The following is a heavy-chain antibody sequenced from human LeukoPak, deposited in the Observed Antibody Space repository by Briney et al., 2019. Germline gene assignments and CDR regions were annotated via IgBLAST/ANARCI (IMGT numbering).Heavy chain of an antibody. V-gene: IGHV3-15*01. J-gene: IGHJ4*02. D-gene: IGHD1-26*01. Sequence: GGSLRLSCAAAGFSFINAWMAWVRQAPGKGLEWVGRIKAKAHGGTIEYAAPVKGRFTISRDDSKNTLYLQMNSLKTEDTAVYYCTTDGVGVEGATYDNWGQGTLVSVSS. CDR1: GFSFINAW. CDR3: TTDGVGVEGATYDN. CDR2: IKAKAHGGTI.